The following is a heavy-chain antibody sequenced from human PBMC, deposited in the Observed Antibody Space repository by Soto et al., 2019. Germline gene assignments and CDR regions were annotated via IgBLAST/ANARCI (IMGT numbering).Heavy chain of an antibody. CDR2: FDPEDGET. Sequence: ASVKVSCTVSVYTLTELSMHWVRQAPGKGLEWMGGFDPEDGETIYAQKFQGRVTMTEDTSTDTAYMELSSLRSEDTAVYYCATDRADILTGYYKPHFDYWGQGTLVTVSS. CDR1: VYTLTELS. V-gene: IGHV1-24*01. J-gene: IGHJ4*02. D-gene: IGHD3-9*01. CDR3: ATDRADILTGYYKPHFDY.